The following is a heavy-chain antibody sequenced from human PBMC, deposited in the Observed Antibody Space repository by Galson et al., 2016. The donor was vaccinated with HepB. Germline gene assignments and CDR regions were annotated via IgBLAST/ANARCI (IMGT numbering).Heavy chain of an antibody. J-gene: IGHJ3*02. V-gene: IGHV3-30-3*01. CDR3: ARDVGLGLELGLRAFDI. CDR1: RFTFSNFA. Sequence: SLRLSCAASRFTFSNFAINWVRQAPDKGLEWVAIVSYDGGKKFYADSVKGRFSLSRDSSTNTLYLQMNSLTPEDTAVYYCARDVGLGLELGLRAFDIWGPGTMVTVSS. D-gene: IGHD1-7*01. CDR2: VSYDGGKK.